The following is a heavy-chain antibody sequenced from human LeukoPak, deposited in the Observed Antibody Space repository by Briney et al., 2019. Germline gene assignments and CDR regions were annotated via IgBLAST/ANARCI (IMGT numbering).Heavy chain of an antibody. CDR2: IIPIFGTA. V-gene: IGHV1-69*06. J-gene: IGHJ4*02. D-gene: IGHD2-15*01. CDR1: GGTFSSYA. CDR3: ARTFREVGYCSGGSCYQGTGSDY. Sequence: ASVKVSCKASGGTFSSYAISWVRQAPGQGLEWMGGIIPIFGTANYAQKFQGRVTITADKSTSTAYMELSSLRSEDTAVYYCARTFREVGYCSGGSCYQGTGSDYWGQGTLVTVSS.